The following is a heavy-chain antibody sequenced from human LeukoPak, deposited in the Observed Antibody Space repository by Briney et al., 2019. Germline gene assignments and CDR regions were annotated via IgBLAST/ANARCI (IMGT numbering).Heavy chain of an antibody. CDR1: GLTFTIYS. V-gene: IGHV3-23*01. CDR2: ISGSGGST. J-gene: IGHJ4*02. D-gene: IGHD2-15*01. Sequence: GASLTLSWAASGLTFTIYSMSWVRHAPGKGLECVLSISGSGGSTYYAASVKGRFTISRVNSKNTLYLQMNSLRAEDRAVYYCAKDTVVVVAATPDYWGQGTLVNVSS. CDR3: AKDTVVVVAATPDY.